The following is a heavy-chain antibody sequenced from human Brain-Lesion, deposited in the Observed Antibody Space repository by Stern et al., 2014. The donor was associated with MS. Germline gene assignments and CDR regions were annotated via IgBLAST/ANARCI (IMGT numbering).Heavy chain of an antibody. CDR3: VAGAQLWL. V-gene: IGHV3-15*01. D-gene: IGHD1-1*01. CDR2: IKSRTDGGTA. Sequence: EVPLVESGGGLVKSGGSLRLSCAASGFTFSQAWMGWVRQVPGKGLEWVGHIKSRTDGGTANYAASVKDRFTVSRDNSANMLYLQMNSLTIEDTAVYYCVAGAQLWLWGQGTLVTVSS. J-gene: IGHJ4*02. CDR1: GFTFSQAW.